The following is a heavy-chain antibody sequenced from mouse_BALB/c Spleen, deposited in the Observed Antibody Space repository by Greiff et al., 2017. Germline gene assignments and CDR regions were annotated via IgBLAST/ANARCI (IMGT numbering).Heavy chain of an antibody. J-gene: IGHJ3*01. D-gene: IGHD2-10*02. CDR1: GFTFSSFG. Sequence: EVKLEESGGGLVQPGGSRKLSCAASGFTFSSFGMHWVRQAPAKGLEWVAYISSGSSTIYYADTVKGRFTISRDNPKNTLFLQMTSLRSEDTAIYYCARTGGYGNPFAYWGQGTLVTVSA. V-gene: IGHV5-17*02. CDR3: ARTGGYGNPFAY. CDR2: ISSGSSTI.